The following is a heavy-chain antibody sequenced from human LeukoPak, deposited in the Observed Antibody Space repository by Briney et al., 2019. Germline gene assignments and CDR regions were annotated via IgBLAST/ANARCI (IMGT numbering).Heavy chain of an antibody. V-gene: IGHV4-4*07. CDR3: ARQQTENGSGGYQFDY. Sequence: SSETLSLTRTVSGGSISTYYWSWIRQPAGKDLEWIGHIYSSGSTNYNPSLKGRVTMSVDTSKNQLSLKLNSVTAADTAVYYCARQQTENGSGGYQFDYWGQGTLVTVSS. CDR1: GGSISTYY. J-gene: IGHJ4*02. CDR2: IYSSGST. D-gene: IGHD3-10*01.